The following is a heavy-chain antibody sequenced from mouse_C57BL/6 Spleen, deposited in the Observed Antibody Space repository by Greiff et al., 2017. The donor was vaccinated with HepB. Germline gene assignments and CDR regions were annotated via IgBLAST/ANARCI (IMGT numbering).Heavy chain of an antibody. V-gene: IGHV1-80*01. CDR1: GYAFSSYW. CDR2: IYPGDGDT. D-gene: IGHD4-1*01. CDR3: ARVGANCPMDY. J-gene: IGHJ4*01. Sequence: VQLQQSGAELVKPGASVKISCKASGYAFSSYWMNWVKQRPGKGLEWIGQIYPGDGDTNYNGKFKGKATLTADKSSSTAYMQLSSLTSEDSAVYFCARVGANCPMDYWGQGTSVPVSS.